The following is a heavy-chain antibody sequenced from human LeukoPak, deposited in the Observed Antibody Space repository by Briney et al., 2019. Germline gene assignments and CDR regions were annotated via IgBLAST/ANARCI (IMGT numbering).Heavy chain of an antibody. D-gene: IGHD3-10*01. CDR3: ASSYYYGSGSYYKALRDY. Sequence: PGGSLRLSCAASGFTVSSDYMSWVRQAPGKGLEWVSVIYSGGSTYYAGSVKGRFTISRDNSKNTLYLQMNSLRAEDTAVYYCASSYYYGSGSYYKALRDYWGQGTLVTVSS. CDR2: IYSGGST. J-gene: IGHJ4*02. CDR1: GFTVSSDY. V-gene: IGHV3-66*01.